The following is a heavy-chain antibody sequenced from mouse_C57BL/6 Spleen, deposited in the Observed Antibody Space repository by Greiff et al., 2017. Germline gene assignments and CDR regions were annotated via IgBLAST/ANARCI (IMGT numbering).Heavy chain of an antibody. Sequence: QVQLQQSGAELVRPGTSVKVSCKASGYAFTNYLIEWVKQRPGQGLEWIGVINPGSGGTNYNEKFKGKATLTADKSSSTAYMQLSSLTSEDSAVYFCEKGDDYDDGAWFAYWGQGTLVTVSA. V-gene: IGHV1-54*01. CDR3: EKGDDYDDGAWFAY. D-gene: IGHD2-4*01. CDR2: INPGSGGT. CDR1: GYAFTNYL. J-gene: IGHJ3*01.